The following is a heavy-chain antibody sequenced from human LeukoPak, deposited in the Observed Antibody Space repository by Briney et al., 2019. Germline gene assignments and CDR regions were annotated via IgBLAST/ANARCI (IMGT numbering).Heavy chain of an antibody. D-gene: IGHD3-16*02. CDR1: GYSFTSYW. J-gene: IGHJ4*02. CDR3: ARSDYDYVWGSYQGFDY. CDR2: IYPGDSDT. Sequence: ESLKISCKGSGYSFTSYWIGWVRQMPGKGLEWMGIIYPGDSDTRYSPSFQGQVTISADKSISTAYLQWSSLKASDTAMYYCARSDYDYVWGSYQGFDYWGQGTLVTVSS. V-gene: IGHV5-51*01.